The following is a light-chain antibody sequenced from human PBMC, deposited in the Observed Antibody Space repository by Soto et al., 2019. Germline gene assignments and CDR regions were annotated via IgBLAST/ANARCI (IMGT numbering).Light chain of an antibody. CDR1: SSDIGDYIY. Sequence: QSVLTQPPSASGSLGQSVTISCTGTSSDIGDYIYVSWYQQHAGKAPKLMIYEVSQRPSGVPDRFSGSKSGNTASLTVSGLQAEDEADYYCGSYVGSKSFVFGGGTKLTVL. CDR2: EVS. V-gene: IGLV2-8*01. J-gene: IGLJ3*02. CDR3: GSYVGSKSFV.